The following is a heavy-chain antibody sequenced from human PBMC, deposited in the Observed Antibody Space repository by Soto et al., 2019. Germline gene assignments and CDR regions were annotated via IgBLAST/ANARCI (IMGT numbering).Heavy chain of an antibody. CDR2: ISYDGSNK. CDR1: GFTFSSYA. V-gene: IGHV3-30-3*01. Sequence: SLRLSCAASGFTFSSYAMHWVRQAPGKGLEWVAVISYDGSNKYYADSVKGRFTISRDNSKNTLYLQMNSLRAEDTAVYHCARDFGGTGLEDYWGQGTLVTVSS. D-gene: IGHD3-3*01. CDR3: ARDFGGTGLEDY. J-gene: IGHJ4*02.